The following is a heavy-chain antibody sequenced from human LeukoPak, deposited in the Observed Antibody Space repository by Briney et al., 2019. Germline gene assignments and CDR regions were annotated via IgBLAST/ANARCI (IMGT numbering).Heavy chain of an antibody. CDR1: GGSISSYY. V-gene: IGHV4-59*01. CDR2: IYYSGST. J-gene: IGHJ4*02. CDR3: ARGGEYGAAAGTDC. Sequence: PSETLSLTCTVSGGSISSYYWSWIRQPPGKGLEWIGYIYYSGSTNYNPSLKSRVTISVDTSKNQFSLKLSSVTAADTAVYYCARGGEYGAAAGTDCWGQGTLVTVSS. D-gene: IGHD6-13*01.